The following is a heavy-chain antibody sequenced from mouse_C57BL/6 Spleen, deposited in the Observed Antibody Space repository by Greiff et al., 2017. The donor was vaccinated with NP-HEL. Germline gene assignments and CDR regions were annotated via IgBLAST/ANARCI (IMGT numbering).Heavy chain of an antibody. CDR2: INPSTGGT. J-gene: IGHJ1*03. V-gene: IGHV1-43*01. CDR3: ASWSYGSNPVFDV. CDR1: GYSFTGYY. Sequence: VQLQQSGPELVKPGASVKISCKASGYSFTGYYMHWVKQSPEQSLEWIGEINPSTGGTSYNQKFKGKATLTVDKSSSTAYMQLKSLTSEDSAVYYCASWSYGSNPVFDVWGTGTTVTVSS. D-gene: IGHD1-1*01.